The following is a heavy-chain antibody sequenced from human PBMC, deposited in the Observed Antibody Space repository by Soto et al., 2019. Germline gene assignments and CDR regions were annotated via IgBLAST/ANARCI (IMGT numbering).Heavy chain of an antibody. J-gene: IGHJ6*02. D-gene: IGHD1-26*01. CDR1: GFTFTSSA. CDR2: IVVGSGNT. CDR3: AVVSEDSYNYGKDG. Sequence: SVKVSCKASGFTFTSSAVQWVRQARGQRIERIGWIVVGSGNTNYAQKFQERVTITRDMSTSTAYMELSSLRSEDTAVYYCAVVSEDSYNYGKDGCVQGTTAT. V-gene: IGHV1-58*01.